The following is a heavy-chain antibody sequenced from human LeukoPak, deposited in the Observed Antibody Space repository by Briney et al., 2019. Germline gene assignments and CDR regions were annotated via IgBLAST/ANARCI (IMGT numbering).Heavy chain of an antibody. V-gene: IGHV3-9*01. CDR1: GFTFDDYA. D-gene: IGHD3-22*01. CDR3: AKGHYYDSSGYYSY. J-gene: IGHJ4*02. CDR2: ISWNSGSI. Sequence: GRSLRLSCAASGFTFDDYAMHWVRQAPGKGLEWVSGISWNSGSIGYADSVKGRFTISRDNAKNSLYLQMNSLRAEDTALHYCAKGHYYDSSGYYSYWGQGTLVTVSS.